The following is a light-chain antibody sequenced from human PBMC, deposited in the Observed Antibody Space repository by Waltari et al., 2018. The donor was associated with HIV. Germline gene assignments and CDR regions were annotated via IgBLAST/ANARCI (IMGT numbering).Light chain of an antibody. CDR2: DAS. CDR3: QQYGGSPPIT. Sequence: NVLTQSPGTLSLSPGETVALSCRASQRVVNNYLAWYQQRPGQSPKLIIYDASKRATGIPDRFSGSGSGTHFSLTINRLDPEDFAVYFCQQYGGSPPITFGQGTRLEIK. CDR1: QRVVNNY. J-gene: IGKJ5*01. V-gene: IGKV3-20*01.